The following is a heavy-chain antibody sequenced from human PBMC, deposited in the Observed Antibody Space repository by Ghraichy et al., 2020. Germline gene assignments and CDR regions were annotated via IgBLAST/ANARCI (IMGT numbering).Heavy chain of an antibody. J-gene: IGHJ2*01. CDR1: GFNFSRYA. CDR2: ISYDGSNK. D-gene: IGHD6-13*01. Sequence: AGSLRLSCAASGFNFSRYAMHWVRQAPGKGLEWVALISYDGSNKYYADSVKGRFTISRDNSENTMYLEMNSLRTEDTAVYYCARDRLATTGAGGKGYFDLWGRGTLVTVSS. V-gene: IGHV3-30*04. CDR3: ARDRLATTGAGGKGYFDL.